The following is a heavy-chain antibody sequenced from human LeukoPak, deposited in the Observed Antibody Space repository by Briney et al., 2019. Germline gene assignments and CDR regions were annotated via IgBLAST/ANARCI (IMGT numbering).Heavy chain of an antibody. CDR1: GFTFSTYW. CDR3: AREGLPYSGDY. D-gene: IGHD4-11*01. CDR2: IKGDGSEI. V-gene: IGHV3-7*01. Sequence: PGGSLRLSCAASGFTFSTYWMRWVRQTPGKGLEWVANIKGDGSEINYVDSVKGRFTISRDNAKNSLSLQMNSLTADDTGVYCCAREGLPYSGDYWGQGTLVTVSS. J-gene: IGHJ4*02.